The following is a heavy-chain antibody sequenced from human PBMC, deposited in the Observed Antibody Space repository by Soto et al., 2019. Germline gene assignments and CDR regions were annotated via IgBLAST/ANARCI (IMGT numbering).Heavy chain of an antibody. V-gene: IGHV3-7*03. Sequence: GGSLRLSCAASGFTFSSYWMSWVRQAPGKGLEWVANIKQDGSEKYYVDSVKGRFTISRDNAKNSLYLQMNSLRAEDTAVYYCARDWGIAVAAFDYWGQGTLVTVSS. CDR1: GFTFSSYW. D-gene: IGHD6-19*01. CDR2: IKQDGSEK. CDR3: ARDWGIAVAAFDY. J-gene: IGHJ4*02.